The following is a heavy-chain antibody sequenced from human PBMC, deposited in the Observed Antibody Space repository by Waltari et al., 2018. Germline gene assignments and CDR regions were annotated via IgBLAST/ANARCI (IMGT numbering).Heavy chain of an antibody. J-gene: IGHJ4*02. CDR1: GFTFSNYA. D-gene: IGHD4-17*01. Sequence: EVQLLESGGGLVQPGGSLRLSCAASGFTFSNYAMNWVRQAPGKGLEWVSYISGSTDSKYYAEPGKGRFTNSRDNSKNTVYLQMNSLRAEEKAVYYWAKSGASKNGDYTLYFDYWGRGTLVTVSS. CDR3: AKSGASKNGDYTLYFDY. V-gene: IGHV3-23*01. CDR2: ISGSTDSK.